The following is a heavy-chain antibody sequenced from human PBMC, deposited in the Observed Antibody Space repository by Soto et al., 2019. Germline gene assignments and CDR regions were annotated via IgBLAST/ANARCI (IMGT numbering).Heavy chain of an antibody. CDR2: IFFTGST. CDR1: GGCVSVDSYH. CDR3: ARDGHGMDV. Sequence: PSDALSLTYAVSGGCVSVDSYHWSWIRQHPGKGLEWIGYIFFTGSTNYNPSLKSRVTISVDTSKNQFSLKLRSVTAADTAVYYCARDGHGMDVWGQGTTVTVSS. J-gene: IGHJ6*02. V-gene: IGHV4-61*01.